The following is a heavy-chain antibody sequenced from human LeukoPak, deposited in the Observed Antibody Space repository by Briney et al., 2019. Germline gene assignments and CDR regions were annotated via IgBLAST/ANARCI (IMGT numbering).Heavy chain of an antibody. CDR3: TSDSYGDYRQFDY. CDR1: GFTFSNAW. CDR2: IKSKTDGGTT. D-gene: IGHD4-17*01. J-gene: IGHJ4*02. Sequence: PRGSMRLSCAASGFTFSNAWMSWVRQAPGKGLEWVGRIKSKTDGGTTDYAAPVKGRFTISRDDSKNTRYLQMNSLKTEDTAVYYCTSDSYGDYRQFDYWGQETLVTVSS. V-gene: IGHV3-15*01.